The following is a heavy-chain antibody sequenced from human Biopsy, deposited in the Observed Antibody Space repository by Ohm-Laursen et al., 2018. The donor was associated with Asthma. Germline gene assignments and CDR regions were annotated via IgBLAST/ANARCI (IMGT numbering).Heavy chain of an antibody. J-gene: IGHJ4*02. CDR2: IFDSEGS. D-gene: IGHD2-15*01. Sequence: PSDTLSLTCTVSGGSMTSGGHTWNWIRQIPGKGLEWIGYIFDSEGSYYNPSLKSRVMISLDTSQNQFSLSLNSVTAADTAVYFCARGSGLYPESPFDYRGQGTLVTVSS. CDR1: GGSMTSGGHT. V-gene: IGHV4-31*03. CDR3: ARGSGLYPESPFDY.